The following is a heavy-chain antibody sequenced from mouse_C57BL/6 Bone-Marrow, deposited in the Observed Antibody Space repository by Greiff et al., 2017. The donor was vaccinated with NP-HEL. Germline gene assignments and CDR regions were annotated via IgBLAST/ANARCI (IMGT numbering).Heavy chain of an antibody. CDR3: TPLMAVLPPY. J-gene: IGHJ3*01. CDR1: GFNIKDDY. D-gene: IGHD1-1*02. Sequence: EVKLVESGAELVRPGASVKLSCTASGFNIKDDYMHWVKQRPEQGLEWIGWIDPENGDTEYASKFQGKATITADTSSNTAYLQLSSLTSEDTAVYYCTPLMAVLPPYWGQGTLVTVSA. CDR2: IDPENGDT. V-gene: IGHV14-4*01.